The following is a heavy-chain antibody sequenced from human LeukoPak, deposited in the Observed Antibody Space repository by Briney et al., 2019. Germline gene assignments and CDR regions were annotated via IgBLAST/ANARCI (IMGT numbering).Heavy chain of an antibody. J-gene: IGHJ5*02. D-gene: IGHD2-2*02. CDR1: GGTFSSYA. CDR2: IIPILGIA. Sequence: SVKVSCKASGGTFSSYAISWVRQAPGQGLEWMGRIIPILGIANYAQKFQGRVTITADKSTSTAYMELSSLRSEDTAVYYCANSLSVVVPAAITWGQGTLVTVSS. V-gene: IGHV1-69*04. CDR3: ANSLSVVVPAAIT.